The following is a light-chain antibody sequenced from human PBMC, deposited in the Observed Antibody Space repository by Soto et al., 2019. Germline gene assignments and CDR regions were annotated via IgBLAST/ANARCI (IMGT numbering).Light chain of an antibody. CDR3: QQRSRWPRT. CDR1: QSLSSY. Sequence: EIVLTQSPATLSLSPGERATLSCRASQSLSSYLAWYQQKPGQAPRLLIYDASNRATGIPARFSGSGSGTDFTLTISSLEPEDFAVYYCQQRSRWPRTFGQGTKVDIK. V-gene: IGKV3-11*01. CDR2: DAS. J-gene: IGKJ1*01.